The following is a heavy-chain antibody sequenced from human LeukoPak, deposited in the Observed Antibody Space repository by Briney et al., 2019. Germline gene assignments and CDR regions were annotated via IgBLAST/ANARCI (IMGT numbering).Heavy chain of an antibody. D-gene: IGHD1-26*01. CDR1: GFTFSSYG. J-gene: IGHJ4*02. CDR2: IWYDGSNK. Sequence: GRSLRLSCAASGFTFSSYGMHWVRQAPGKGLEWVAVIWYDGSNKYCADSVKGRFTISRDNSKNTLYLQMNSLRAEDTAVYYCARDMSGSLDYWGQGTLVTVSS. V-gene: IGHV3-33*01. CDR3: ARDMSGSLDY.